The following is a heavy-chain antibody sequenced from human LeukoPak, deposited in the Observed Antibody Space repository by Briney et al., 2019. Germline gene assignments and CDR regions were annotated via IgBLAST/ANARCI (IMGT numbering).Heavy chain of an antibody. Sequence: GGSLRLSCAASGFIFSNYGMSWVRQAPGKGLEWVSAISRNGSGTYYADSVKGRFTISRDNSKYTLYLQMNSLRAEDTAVYYCARGGLGSWTFDSWGQGTLVTVSS. CDR2: ISRNGSGT. J-gene: IGHJ4*02. CDR1: GFIFSNYG. D-gene: IGHD1-26*01. V-gene: IGHV3-23*01. CDR3: ARGGLGSWTFDS.